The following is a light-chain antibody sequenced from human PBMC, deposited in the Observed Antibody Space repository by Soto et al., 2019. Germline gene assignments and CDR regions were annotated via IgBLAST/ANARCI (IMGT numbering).Light chain of an antibody. V-gene: IGLV1-44*01. CDR3: AAWDDSLKGYV. Sequence: QSVLTQPPSASGTPGQRVSISCSGSSSNIGGNTVNWYQQLPGTAPKLLIYSNNKRPSGVPDRFSGSQSGTPVSLAISDLQSEDEADYYCAAWDDSLKGYVFGTGTKLTVL. CDR1: SSNIGGNT. CDR2: SNN. J-gene: IGLJ1*01.